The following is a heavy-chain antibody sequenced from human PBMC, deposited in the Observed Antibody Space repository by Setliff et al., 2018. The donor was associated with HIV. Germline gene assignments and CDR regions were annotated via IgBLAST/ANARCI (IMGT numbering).Heavy chain of an antibody. CDR2: ISRSSTYI. J-gene: IGHJ4*02. CDR1: NFTFSFYG. V-gene: IGHV3-21*04. CDR3: ARGGGGARRVIGS. Sequence: GGSLRLSCAASNFTFSFYGMHWVRQAPGKGLEWVSSISRSSTYIYYAASVKGRFTISRDVSKNSLFLQMSSLRAEDTAVYYCARGGGGARRVIGSWGQGALVTVSS. D-gene: IGHD6-6*01.